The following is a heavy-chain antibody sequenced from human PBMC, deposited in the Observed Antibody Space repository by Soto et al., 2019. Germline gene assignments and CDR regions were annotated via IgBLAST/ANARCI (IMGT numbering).Heavy chain of an antibody. J-gene: IGHJ1*01. Sequence: SETLSLTCTVSGGSMSRGDYYWSWIRQPPGKGLEWIGFIYHTGSTYYSPSLKSRVAISVDTSKNQFSLKLSSVTAADTAVYYCARDPLYDYGDLSHPLKPLSRGLSHPADSIAAE. CDR3: ARDPLYDYGDLSHPLKPLSRGLSHPADSIAAE. CDR1: GGSMSRGDYY. D-gene: IGHD4-17*01. V-gene: IGHV4-30-4*01. CDR2: IYHTGST.